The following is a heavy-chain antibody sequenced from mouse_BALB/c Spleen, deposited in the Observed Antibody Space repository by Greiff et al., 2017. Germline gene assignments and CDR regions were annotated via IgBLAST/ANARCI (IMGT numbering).Heavy chain of an antibody. Sequence: EVQLVDSGGGLVKPGGSLKLSCAASGFTFSDYYMYWVRQTPEKRLEWVATISDGGSYTYYPDSVKGRFTISRDNAKNNLYLQMSSLKSEDTAMYYCASAYYGNYWFAYWGQGTLVTVSA. CDR3: ASAYYGNYWFAY. CDR2: ISDGGSYT. D-gene: IGHD2-10*01. V-gene: IGHV5-4*02. CDR1: GFTFSDYY. J-gene: IGHJ3*01.